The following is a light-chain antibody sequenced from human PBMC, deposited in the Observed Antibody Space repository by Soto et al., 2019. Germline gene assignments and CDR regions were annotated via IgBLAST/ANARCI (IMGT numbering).Light chain of an antibody. CDR3: NSYAGSSNV. J-gene: IGLJ1*01. CDR1: SSDVGGYNY. V-gene: IGLV2-8*01. CDR2: EVN. Sequence: QSALTQPPSASGSPGQSVAISCTGTSSDVGGYNYVSWYQQHPGKAPKLMIYEVNKRPSGVPDRFSGSKSGNTASLTVSGLQAEDEAYYYCNSYAGSSNVFGTGTKLTVL.